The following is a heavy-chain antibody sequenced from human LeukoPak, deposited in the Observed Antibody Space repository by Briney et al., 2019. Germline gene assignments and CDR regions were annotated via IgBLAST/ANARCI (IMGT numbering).Heavy chain of an antibody. CDR2: IYYSGST. D-gene: IGHD3-22*01. J-gene: IGHJ4*02. Sequence: PSETLSLTCTVSGGSISSYYWSWIRQPPGKGLEWIGYIYYSGSTNYNPSLKSRVTISVDTSKNQFSLKLSSVTAADTAVYYCARSEYYYDSSAFDYWGQGTLVTVSS. CDR3: ARSEYYYDSSAFDY. V-gene: IGHV4-59*01. CDR1: GGSISSYY.